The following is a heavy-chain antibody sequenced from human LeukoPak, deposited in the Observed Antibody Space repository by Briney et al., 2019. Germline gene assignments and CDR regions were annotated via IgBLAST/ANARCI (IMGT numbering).Heavy chain of an antibody. D-gene: IGHD1-26*01. CDR1: GFTFTSQW. Sequence: GGSLRLSCAASGFTFTSQWMSWVREAPGKGLEWVATISGSGVMTYYADSVKGRFTVSGDHSKNTLYLQMSSLSAADTAVYYCAKDRSIGTYYSFDHWGQGTLVTVSS. V-gene: IGHV3-23*01. CDR3: AKDRSIGTYYSFDH. J-gene: IGHJ4*02. CDR2: ISGSGVMT.